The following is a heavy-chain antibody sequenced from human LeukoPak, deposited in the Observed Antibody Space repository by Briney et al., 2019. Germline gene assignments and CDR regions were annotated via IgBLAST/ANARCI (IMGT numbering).Heavy chain of an antibody. V-gene: IGHV3-7*01. D-gene: IGHD5-18*01. J-gene: IGHJ4*02. CDR3: ARDLGDTGFDY. CDR1: GFTFSSYG. Sequence: GGSLRLSCAASGFTFSSYGMHWVRQAPGKGLEWVANIKQDGSEKYYVDSVKGRFTISRDNAKNSLYLQMNSLRAEDTAVYYCARDLGDTGFDYWGQGTLVTVSS. CDR2: IKQDGSEK.